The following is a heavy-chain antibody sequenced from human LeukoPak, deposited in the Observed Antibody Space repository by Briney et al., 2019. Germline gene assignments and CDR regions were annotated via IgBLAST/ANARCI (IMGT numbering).Heavy chain of an antibody. Sequence: ASVKVSFKASGYTFTSYPIHWVRQAPGQRLEWMGWSNGGNGNTKYSQEFQDRVTITRDTSASKAYMELSSLRSEDMAVYYCARDSTGTGLLEYWGQGTLVTVSS. V-gene: IGHV1-3*02. J-gene: IGHJ4*02. D-gene: IGHD1-7*01. CDR3: ARDSTGTGLLEY. CDR2: SNGGNGNT. CDR1: GYTFTSYP.